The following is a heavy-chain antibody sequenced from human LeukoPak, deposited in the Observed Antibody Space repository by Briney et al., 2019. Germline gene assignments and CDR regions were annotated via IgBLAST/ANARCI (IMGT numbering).Heavy chain of an antibody. J-gene: IGHJ6*02. CDR1: GGSFSGYY. D-gene: IGHD6-19*01. Sequence: SETLSLTCAVYGGSFSGYYWSWIRQPPGKGMEWLGEINHSGSTNYNPSLKSRVTISVDTSKNQFSLKLSSVTAADTAVYYCARGLGAVADPRYYYYGMDVWGQGTTVTVSS. CDR2: INHSGST. V-gene: IGHV4-34*01. CDR3: ARGLGAVADPRYYYYGMDV.